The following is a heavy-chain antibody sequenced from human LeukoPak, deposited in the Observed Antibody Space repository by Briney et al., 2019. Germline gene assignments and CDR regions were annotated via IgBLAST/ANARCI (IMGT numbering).Heavy chain of an antibody. D-gene: IGHD3-10*01. CDR3: ARVRFGKGYYGSGSYPPGMLDY. CDR1: GGSFSGYY. V-gene: IGHV4-34*01. J-gene: IGHJ4*02. Sequence: SETLSLTCAVYGGSFSGYYWSWIHQPPGKGLEWIGEINHSGSTNYNPSLKSRVTISVDTSKNQFSLKLSSVTAADTAVYYCARVRFGKGYYGSGSYPPGMLDYWGQGTLVTVSS. CDR2: INHSGST.